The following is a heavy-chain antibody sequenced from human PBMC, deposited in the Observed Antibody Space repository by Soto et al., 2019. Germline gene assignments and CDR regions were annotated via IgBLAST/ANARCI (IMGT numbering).Heavy chain of an antibody. CDR3: ARLPKKAAAVDL. D-gene: IGHD6-13*01. Sequence: QVQLQESGPGLVKPSQTLSLTCTVSGGSISSGGYYWSWIRQHPGKGLEWIGHLYYSGSTYYNPSLMRRVTISADTSKNQFSLKLSSVTAADTAVYYCARLPKKAAAVDLWGQGTLVTVSS. J-gene: IGHJ4*02. CDR2: LYYSGST. V-gene: IGHV4-31*03. CDR1: GGSISSGGYY.